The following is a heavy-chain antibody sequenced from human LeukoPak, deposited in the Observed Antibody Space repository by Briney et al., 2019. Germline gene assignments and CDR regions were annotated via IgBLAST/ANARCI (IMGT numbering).Heavy chain of an antibody. V-gene: IGHV3-11*04. J-gene: IGHJ6*04. CDR3: AELGITMIGGV. D-gene: IGHD3-10*02. CDR2: ISSSGSTI. CDR1: GYSISSGYY. Sequence: LSLTCTVSGYSISSGYYWGWIRQAPGKGLEWVSYISSSGSTIYYADSVKGRFTISRDNAKNPLYLQMNSLRAEVTAVYYCAELGITMIGGVWGKGTTVTISS.